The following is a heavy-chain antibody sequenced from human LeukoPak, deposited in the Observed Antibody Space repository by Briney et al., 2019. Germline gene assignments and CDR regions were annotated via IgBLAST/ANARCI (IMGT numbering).Heavy chain of an antibody. CDR1: GGTFSSYA. J-gene: IGHJ4*02. CDR3: ARSRPGILVVAATHFVY. Sequence: ASVKVSCKASGGTFSSYAISWVRQAPGQGLEWMGGIIPIFGTANYAQKFQGRVTITADKSTSTAYMELSSLRSEDTAVYYCARSRPGILVVAATHFVYWGQGTLVTVSS. D-gene: IGHD2-15*01. CDR2: IIPIFGTA. V-gene: IGHV1-69*06.